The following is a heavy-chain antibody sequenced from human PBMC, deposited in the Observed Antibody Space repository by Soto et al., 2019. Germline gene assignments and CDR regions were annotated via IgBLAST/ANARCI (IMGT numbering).Heavy chain of an antibody. CDR3: ARHLPQPYDILPGGFDY. CDR1: GGSISSYY. Sequence: SETLSLTCTVSGGSISSYYWSWIRQPPGKGLEWIGYIYYSGSTNYNPSLKSRVTISVDTSKNQFSLKLSSVTAADTAVYYCARHLPQPYDILPGGFDYWGQGTLVTVSS. V-gene: IGHV4-59*08. D-gene: IGHD3-9*01. J-gene: IGHJ4*02. CDR2: IYYSGST.